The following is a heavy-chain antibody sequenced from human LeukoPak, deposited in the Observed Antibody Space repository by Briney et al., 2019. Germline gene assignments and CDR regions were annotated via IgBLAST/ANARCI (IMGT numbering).Heavy chain of an antibody. CDR1: GGTFSGYA. Sequence: SVKVSCKASGGTFSGYAISWERQAPGQGLEWMGGIIPIFGTANYAQKFQGRVTITTDESTSTAYMELSSLRSEDTAVYYCARYPLDDSSGSPYNWFDPWGQGTLVTVSS. CDR3: ARYPLDDSSGSPYNWFDP. CDR2: IIPIFGTA. V-gene: IGHV1-69*05. D-gene: IGHD3-22*01. J-gene: IGHJ5*02.